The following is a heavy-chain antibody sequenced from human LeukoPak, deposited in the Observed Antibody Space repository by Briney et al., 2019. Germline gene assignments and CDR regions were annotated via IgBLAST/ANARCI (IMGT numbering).Heavy chain of an antibody. D-gene: IGHD1-26*01. J-gene: IGHJ4*02. CDR2: ISSSGSTI. Sequence: GGSLRLSCAASGFTFSSYSMNWVRQAPGKGLEWVSYISSSGSTICYADSVKGRFTISRDNAKNSLYLQMNSLRAEDTAVYYCASSSGSYYGGFDYWGQGTLVTVSS. V-gene: IGHV3-48*04. CDR3: ASSSGSYYGGFDY. CDR1: GFTFSSYS.